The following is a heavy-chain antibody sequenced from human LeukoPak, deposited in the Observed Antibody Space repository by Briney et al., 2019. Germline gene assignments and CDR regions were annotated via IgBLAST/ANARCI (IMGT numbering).Heavy chain of an antibody. CDR2: IGGSGDST. CDR3: AKGVLTATGPDY. Sequence: GGSLRLSCAAPGFTFSTYAMSWVRQAPGEGLEWVSRIGGSGDSTYYAESVKGRFTISRDNSKNTLFLQMNSLRAEDTAVYYCAKGVLTATGPDYWGQGTLVTVSS. J-gene: IGHJ4*02. V-gene: IGHV3-23*01. D-gene: IGHD1-1*01. CDR1: GFTFSTYA.